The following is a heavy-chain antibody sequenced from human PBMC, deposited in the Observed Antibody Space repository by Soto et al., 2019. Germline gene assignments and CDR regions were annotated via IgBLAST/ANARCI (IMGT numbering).Heavy chain of an antibody. CDR1: GFTFSSYW. J-gene: IGHJ3*02. CDR2: INSDGSST. Sequence: EVQLVESGGGLVQPGGSLRLSCAASGFTFSSYWMHWVRQAPGKGLVWVSRINSDGSSTSYADSVKGRFTISRDNAKNTLYLQMNSLRAEDTAVYYCARDLTTGVIRPRDEDAFDIWGQGTMVTVSS. CDR3: ARDLTTGVIRPRDEDAFDI. D-gene: IGHD4-17*01. V-gene: IGHV3-74*01.